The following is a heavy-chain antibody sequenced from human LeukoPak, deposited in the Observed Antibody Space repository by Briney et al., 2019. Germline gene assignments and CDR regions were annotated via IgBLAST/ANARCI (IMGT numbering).Heavy chain of an antibody. Sequence: SETLSLTCTVSGGSISGYFWSWIRQPPGEGLEWIGYIYYSGSSGSTHYNPSLRSRVTISVDTSKNQFSLKLSSVTAADTAVYYCARHLYDYVWGSYGPSAFDYWGQGTLVTVSS. CDR1: GGSISGYF. J-gene: IGHJ4*02. CDR3: ARHLYDYVWGSYGPSAFDY. D-gene: IGHD3-16*01. CDR2: IYYSGSSGST. V-gene: IGHV4-59*08.